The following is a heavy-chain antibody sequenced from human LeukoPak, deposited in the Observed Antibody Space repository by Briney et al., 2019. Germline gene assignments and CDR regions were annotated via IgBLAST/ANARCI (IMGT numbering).Heavy chain of an antibody. D-gene: IGHD2-2*02. V-gene: IGHV1-8*01. CDR2: MNPNSGNT. CDR1: GYTFTSYD. CDR3: AREGYCSSTSCYIKRDY. J-gene: IGHJ4*02. Sequence: ASVKVSCKASGYTFTSYDINWVRQATGQGLEWMGWMNPNSGNTGYAQKFQGRVTMTTDTSTSTAYMELRSLRSDDTAVYYCAREGYCSSTSCYIKRDYWGQGTLVTVSS.